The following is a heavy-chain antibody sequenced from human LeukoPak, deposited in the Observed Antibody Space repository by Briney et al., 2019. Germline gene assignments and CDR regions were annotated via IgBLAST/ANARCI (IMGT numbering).Heavy chain of an antibody. CDR2: IDTTSEYI. D-gene: IGHD6-19*01. Sequence: GGSLRLSCAASGFTFSSYNMNWVRHSPGKGLEWVASIDTTSEYIFYTDSLKGRFTISRDNAKSSLYLQMNNLRAEDTAVYYCARADRDSDWYIDDCWGQGTLVTVSS. CDR3: ARADRDSDWYIDDC. J-gene: IGHJ4*02. V-gene: IGHV3-21*06. CDR1: GFTFSSYN.